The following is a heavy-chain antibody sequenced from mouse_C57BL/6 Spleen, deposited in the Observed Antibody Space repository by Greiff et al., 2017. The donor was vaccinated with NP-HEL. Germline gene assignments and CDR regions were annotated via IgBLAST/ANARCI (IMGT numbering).Heavy chain of an antibody. CDR2: ISSGSSTI. CDR1: GFTFSDYG. D-gene: IGHD1-1*01. Sequence: EVQRVESGGGLVKPGGSLKLSCAASGFTFSDYGMHWVRQAPEKGLEWVAYISSGSSTIYYADTVKGRFTISRDNAKNTLFLQMTSLRSEDTAMYYCARRDGSSYGWFAYWGQGTLVTVSA. J-gene: IGHJ3*01. V-gene: IGHV5-17*01. CDR3: ARRDGSSYGWFAY.